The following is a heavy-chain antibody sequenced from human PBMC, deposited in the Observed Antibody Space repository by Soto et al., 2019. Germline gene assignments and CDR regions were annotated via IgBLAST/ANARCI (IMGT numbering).Heavy chain of an antibody. CDR1: GFIFSDYA. CDR3: APRAPGYCRSPKCFAYFDY. CDR2: ISADGNT. J-gene: IGHJ4*02. D-gene: IGHD2-2*01. Sequence: GGSLRLSCAASGFIFSDYAMNWVRQAPGKGLEWVAVISADGNTYYTESVKGRFTISRDNSKNTLFLQMNSLRAEDTAVYYCAPRAPGYCRSPKCFAYFDYWGQGTPVTVSS. V-gene: IGHV3-23*01.